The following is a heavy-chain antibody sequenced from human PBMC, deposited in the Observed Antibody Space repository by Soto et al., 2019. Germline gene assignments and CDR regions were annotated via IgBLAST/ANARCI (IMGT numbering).Heavy chain of an antibody. CDR1: GFTFSSYA. CDR3: AKAPSPHKELRVTYYYYYYMDV. J-gene: IGHJ6*03. Sequence: EVQLLESGGGLVQPGGSLRLSCAASGFTFSSYAMSWVRQAPGKGLEWVSAISGSGGSTYYADSVKGRFTISRDNSKNTLYLQMNSLRAEDTAVYYCAKAPSPHKELRVTYYYYYYMDVWGKGTTVTVSS. CDR2: ISGSGGST. D-gene: IGHD1-7*01. V-gene: IGHV3-23*01.